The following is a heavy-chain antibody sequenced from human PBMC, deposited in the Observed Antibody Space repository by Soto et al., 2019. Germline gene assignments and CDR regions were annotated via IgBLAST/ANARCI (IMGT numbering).Heavy chain of an antibody. CDR3: ARHSSRGKYYFDY. CDR2: IYYSGST. CDR1: GGSISSSSYY. Sequence: QLQLQESGPGLVKPSETLSLTCTVSGGSISSSSYYWGWIRHPPGKGLEWIGSIYYSGSTYYNPSLKSRVTISVDTSKNQFSLKLSSVTAADTAVYYCARHSSRGKYYFDYWGQGTLVTVSS. J-gene: IGHJ4*02. V-gene: IGHV4-39*01. D-gene: IGHD2-2*01.